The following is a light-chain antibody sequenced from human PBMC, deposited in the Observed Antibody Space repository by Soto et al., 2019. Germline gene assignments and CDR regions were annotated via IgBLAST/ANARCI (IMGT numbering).Light chain of an antibody. J-gene: IGKJ1*01. CDR3: QQYGSSPWT. V-gene: IGKV1-5*01. CDR1: QSISSW. CDR2: DAS. Sequence: DIQMTQSPSTRSASVGDRVTITFRASQSISSWLAWYQQKPGKAPKLLIYDASSLESGVPSRFSGSGSGTDFTLTISRLEPEDFAVYYCQQYGSSPWTFGQGTKVDIK.